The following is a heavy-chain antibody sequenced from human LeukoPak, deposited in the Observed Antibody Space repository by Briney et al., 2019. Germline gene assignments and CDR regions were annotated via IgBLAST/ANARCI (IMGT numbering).Heavy chain of an antibody. J-gene: IGHJ6*03. CDR2: IKQDGSEK. CDR3: ARDIGDCSSLSCYDQYYYMDV. CDR1: GFTFSNYW. D-gene: IGHD2-2*01. Sequence: PGGSLRLSCAANGFTFSNYWMAWVRQAPGKGLEWVANIKQDGSEKYYVDSVTGRFTISRDNTKSSLYLQMNSLRAEDTAVYYCARDIGDCSSLSCYDQYYYMDVWGKGTTVTVSS. V-gene: IGHV3-7*01.